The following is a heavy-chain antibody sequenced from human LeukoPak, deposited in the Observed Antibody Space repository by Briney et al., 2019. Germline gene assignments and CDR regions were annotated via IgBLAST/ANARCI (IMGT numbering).Heavy chain of an antibody. CDR3: ARQEGIAAAGWFDP. CDR1: GGSISSSSYY. D-gene: IGHD6-13*01. V-gene: IGHV4-39*01. J-gene: IGHJ5*02. CDR2: IYYSGST. Sequence: SETLSLTCTVSGGSISSSSYYWGWIRQPPGTGLEWIGSIYYSGSTYYNPSLKSRVTISVDTSKNQFSLKLSSVTAADTAVYYCARQEGIAAAGWFDPWGQGTLVTVSS.